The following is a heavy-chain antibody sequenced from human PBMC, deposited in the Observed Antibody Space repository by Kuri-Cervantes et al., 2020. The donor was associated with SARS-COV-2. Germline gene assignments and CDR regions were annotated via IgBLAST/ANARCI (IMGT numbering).Heavy chain of an antibody. D-gene: IGHD2-2*01. CDR3: AAYCSSSSCYPFGQTYYYYYYGMEV. J-gene: IGHJ6*02. CDR1: GFTFSTYE. CDR2: INHTGST. Sequence: ESLKISCAASGFTFSTYEMNWVRQAPGKGLEWIGEINHTGSTSYNPSLKSRLTISLDTSKNQFSLKLTSVTAADTAVYFCAAYCSSSSCYPFGQTYYYYYYGMEVWGQGTRVTGSS. V-gene: IGHV4-34*08.